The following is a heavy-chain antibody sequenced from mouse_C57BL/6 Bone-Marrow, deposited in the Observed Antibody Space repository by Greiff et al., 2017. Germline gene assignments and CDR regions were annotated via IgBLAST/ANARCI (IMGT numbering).Heavy chain of an antibody. CDR1: GYTFTSYW. Sequence: VQLQQPGAELVRPGTSVKLSCKASGYTFTSYWMHWVKQSPGQGLEWIGVIDPSDSYTNYNQKFKGKATLTVDTYSSTAYMQLSSLTSEDSAVCYCARWDYYGSSYRYYAMDYWGQGTSVTVSS. D-gene: IGHD1-1*01. CDR3: ARWDYYGSSYRYYAMDY. J-gene: IGHJ4*01. CDR2: IDPSDSYT. V-gene: IGHV1-59*01.